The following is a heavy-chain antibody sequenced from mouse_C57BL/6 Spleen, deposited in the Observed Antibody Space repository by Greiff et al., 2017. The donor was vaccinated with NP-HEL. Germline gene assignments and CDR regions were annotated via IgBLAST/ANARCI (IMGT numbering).Heavy chain of an antibody. CDR2: ISSGSSTI. CDR1: GFTFSDYG. CDR3: ARLPVFSYYFDY. Sequence: EVQLVESGGGLVKPGGSLKLSCAASGFTFSDYGMHWVRQAPEKGLEWVAYISSGSSTIYYADTVKGRFTISRDNAKNTLFLQMTSLRSEDTAMYYCARLPVFSYYFDYWGQGTTLTVSS. V-gene: IGHV5-17*01. D-gene: IGHD3-1*01. J-gene: IGHJ2*01.